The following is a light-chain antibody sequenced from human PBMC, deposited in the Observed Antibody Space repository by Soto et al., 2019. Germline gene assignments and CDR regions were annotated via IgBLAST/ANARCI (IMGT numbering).Light chain of an antibody. CDR3: QQYSSYST. CDR2: DAS. CDR1: QSISNW. V-gene: IGKV1-5*01. Sequence: DIQMTQSPSSLSASVGDRVTITCRASQSISNWLAWYQQKPGKAPKLLIYDASTLESGVPSRFSGGGFETDFTLTISSLQPDDFATDYGQQYSSYSTFGQGTKVEMK. J-gene: IGKJ1*01.